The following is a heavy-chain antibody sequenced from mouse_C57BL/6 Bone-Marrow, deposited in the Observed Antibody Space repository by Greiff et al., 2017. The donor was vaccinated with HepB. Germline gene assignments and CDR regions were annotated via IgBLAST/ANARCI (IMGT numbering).Heavy chain of an antibody. Sequence: EVKLVESGGGLVKPGGSLKLSCAASGFTFSDYGMHWVRQAPEKGLEWVAYISSGSSTIYYADTVKGRFTISRDNAKNTLFLQMTSLRSEDTAMYYCARGPDYYGSSPWYFDVWGTGTTVTVSS. D-gene: IGHD1-1*01. CDR1: GFTFSDYG. J-gene: IGHJ1*03. CDR2: ISSGSSTI. CDR3: ARGPDYYGSSPWYFDV. V-gene: IGHV5-17*01.